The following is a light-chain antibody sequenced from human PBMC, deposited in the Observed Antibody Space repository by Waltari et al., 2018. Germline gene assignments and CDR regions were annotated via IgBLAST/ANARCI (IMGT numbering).Light chain of an antibody. V-gene: IGLV1-47*01. J-gene: IGLJ2*01. CDR2: RDD. CDR3: ATWDDSLGGVV. CDR1: SSNIGGNY. Sequence: SVLTHPPSASGTPGQRVTISCSGNSSNIGGNYVCWYQQVPGTAPKLLIYRDDQRPSGVPDRFSGSKSGTSASLAISGLRSEDESDYHCATWDDSLGGVVFGGGTKLTVL.